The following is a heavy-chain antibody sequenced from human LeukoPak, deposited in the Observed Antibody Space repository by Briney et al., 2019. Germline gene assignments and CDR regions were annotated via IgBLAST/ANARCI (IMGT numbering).Heavy chain of an antibody. CDR1: AYTFTSYG. J-gene: IGHJ6*02. CDR2: ISGYNGKK. V-gene: IGHV1-18*01. Sequence: ASVKVSCKASAYTFTSYGFSWVRQAPGQGLEWMGWISGYNGKKNYSQKFQGRVTMTTDTSTSTVYMELRGLRSDDTAVYYCARGGDPNCSSTSCYTYYGIDVWGQGTTVTVSS. D-gene: IGHD2-2*02. CDR3: ARGGDPNCSSTSCYTYYGIDV.